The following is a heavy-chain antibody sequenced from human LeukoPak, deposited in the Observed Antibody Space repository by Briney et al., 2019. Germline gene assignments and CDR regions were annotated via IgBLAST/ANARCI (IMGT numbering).Heavy chain of an antibody. V-gene: IGHV3-23*01. J-gene: IGHJ4*02. CDR1: GFTFSSYA. CDR2: ISGSGGST. D-gene: IGHD3-22*01. CDR3: AKDYRGVVVIFGFDY. Sequence: GGSLRLSCAASGFTFSSYAMSWVRQAPGKGLEWVSAISGSGGSTYYADSVKGRFTIFRDNSKNTLYLQMNSLRAEDTAVYYCAKDYRGVVVIFGFDYWGQGTLVTVSS.